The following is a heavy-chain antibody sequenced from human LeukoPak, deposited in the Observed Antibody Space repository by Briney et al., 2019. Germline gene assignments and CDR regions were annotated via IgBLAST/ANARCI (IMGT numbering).Heavy chain of an antibody. CDR2: MNPNSGNT. D-gene: IGHD3-16*01. CDR1: GYTFTNYD. CDR3: ATDTYYFDY. Sequence: GASVKVSCKASGYTFTNYDIDWVRQATGQGLEWLGWMNPNSGNTGYAQKFQGRVAMTRNTSITTAYMELSSLRSEDTAVYYCATDTYYFDYWGQGTLVTVSS. V-gene: IGHV1-8*01. J-gene: IGHJ4*02.